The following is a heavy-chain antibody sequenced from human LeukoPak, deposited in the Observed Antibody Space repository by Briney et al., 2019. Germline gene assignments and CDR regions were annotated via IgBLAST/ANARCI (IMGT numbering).Heavy chain of an antibody. Sequence: PSETLSLTCTVSGGSISSYYWSWIRQPAGKGLEWIGYIYYSGSTNYNPSLKSRVTISVDTSKNQFSLKLSSVTAADTAVYYCARQDSSSWYHVDYWGQGTLVTVSS. CDR2: IYYSGST. CDR3: ARQDSSSWYHVDY. D-gene: IGHD6-13*01. CDR1: GGSISSYY. V-gene: IGHV4-59*08. J-gene: IGHJ4*02.